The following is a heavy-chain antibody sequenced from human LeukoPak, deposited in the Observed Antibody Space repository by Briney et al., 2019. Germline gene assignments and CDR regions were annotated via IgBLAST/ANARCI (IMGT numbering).Heavy chain of an antibody. V-gene: IGHV3-7*01. CDR3: ARDMASMMY. CDR2: IKQDGSEK. CDR1: GITFSSYW. D-gene: IGHD5-24*01. J-gene: IGHJ4*02. Sequence: GGSLRLSCAASGITFSSYWMSWVRQAPGKGLEWVANIKQDGSEKYYVDSVKGRFTISRDNAKNSLYLQMNSLRAEDTAVYYCARDMASMMYWGQGTLVTVSS.